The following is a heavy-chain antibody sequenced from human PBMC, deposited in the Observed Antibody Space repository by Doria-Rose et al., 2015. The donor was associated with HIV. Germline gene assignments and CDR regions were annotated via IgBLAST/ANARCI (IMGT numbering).Heavy chain of an antibody. V-gene: IGHV3-7*05. CDR3: TGETYYFDY. CDR1: GLTFSRFW. Sequence: GGLVQPGGSLRLSCTVFGLTFSRFWMSWVRQAPGKGLEWVANIKEDGSEKKYVDSVKGRFTISRDNAKNSVYLQMNSLRAEDTAVYYCTGETYYFDYWGQGSLVIVSS. CDR2: IKEDGSEK. D-gene: IGHD3-16*01. J-gene: IGHJ4*02.